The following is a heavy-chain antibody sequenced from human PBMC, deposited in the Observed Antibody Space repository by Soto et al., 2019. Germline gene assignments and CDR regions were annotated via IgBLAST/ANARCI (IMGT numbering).Heavy chain of an antibody. J-gene: IGHJ3*01. CDR1: GYIFSTYG. D-gene: IGHD2-21*01. CDR3: ARGGETSSHPDAFDL. V-gene: IGHV1-18*01. CDR2: IKTYNGNT. Sequence: QVQLVQSGGEVKKPGASVKVSCKASGYIFSTYGICWVRQAPGQGPEWMGWIKTYNGNTNYTQKFQGRVTMTTDTSTTTAYMELMSLRSDDTAVYYCARGGETSSHPDAFDLWGQGTVITVSS.